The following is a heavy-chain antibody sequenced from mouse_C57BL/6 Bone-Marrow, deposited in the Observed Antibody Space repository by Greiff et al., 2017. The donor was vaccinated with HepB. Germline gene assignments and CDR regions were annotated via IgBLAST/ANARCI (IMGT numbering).Heavy chain of an antibody. V-gene: IGHV5-12*01. Sequence: EVMLVESGGGLVQPGGSLKLSCAASGFTFSDYYMYWVRQTPEKRLEWVAYISNGGGSTYYPDTVKGRFTISRDNAKNTLYLQMSRLKSEDTAMYYCARQGIYYGYPYAMDYWGQGTSVTVSS. D-gene: IGHD2-2*01. J-gene: IGHJ4*01. CDR3: ARQGIYYGYPYAMDY. CDR2: ISNGGGST. CDR1: GFTFSDYY.